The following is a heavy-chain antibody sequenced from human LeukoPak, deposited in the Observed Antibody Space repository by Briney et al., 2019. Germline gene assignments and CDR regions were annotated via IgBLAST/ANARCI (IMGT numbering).Heavy chain of an antibody. CDR3: TRHLYGGTPGFGF. V-gene: IGHV4-59*08. CDR2: IYSNGKT. D-gene: IGHD4/OR15-4a*01. CDR1: GDSVRTYF. Sequence: PSETLSLTCIVSGDSVRTYFWNWIRQAPGKGLEWIGYIYSNGKTDLNPTLKNRVNISIDVSRNQFSLSLASVTAADTAVYYCTRHLYGGTPGFGFWGQGTLVTVSS. J-gene: IGHJ4*02.